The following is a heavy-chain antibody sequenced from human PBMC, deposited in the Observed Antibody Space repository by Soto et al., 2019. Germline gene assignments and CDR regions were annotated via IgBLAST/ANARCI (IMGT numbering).Heavy chain of an antibody. V-gene: IGHV3-21*01. Sequence: PGGSLRLSCAASGFTFSSYSMNWVRQAPGKGLEWVSSISSSSSYIYYADSVKGRFAISRDNAKNSLYLQMNSLRAEDTAVYYCARDPAGDDFWSGYSNWFDPWGQGTLVTVSS. CDR2: ISSSSSYI. J-gene: IGHJ5*02. CDR1: GFTFSSYS. D-gene: IGHD3-3*01. CDR3: ARDPAGDDFWSGYSNWFDP.